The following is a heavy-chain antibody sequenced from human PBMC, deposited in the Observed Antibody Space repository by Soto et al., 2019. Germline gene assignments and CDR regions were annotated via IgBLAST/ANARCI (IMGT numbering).Heavy chain of an antibody. CDR1: DDSISSYY. J-gene: IGHJ4*02. D-gene: IGHD4-17*01. CDR3: ARGGTTVTTLVEY. V-gene: IGHV4-59*01. Sequence: PSETLSLTCTVSDDSISSYYWRWIRQALGKGLEWIEYIDYSGSTNYNPSLRSRVTMSVDTSKNKFSLQLSSVTAADTAVYYCARGGTTVTTLVEYSGQGTMVTLSS. CDR2: IDYSGST.